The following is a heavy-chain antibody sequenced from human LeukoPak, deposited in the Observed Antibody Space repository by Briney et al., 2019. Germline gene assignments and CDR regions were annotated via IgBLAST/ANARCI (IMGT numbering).Heavy chain of an antibody. CDR3: ARAPSDYYDSSGYPTGWFDP. V-gene: IGHV1-2*02. J-gene: IGHJ5*02. Sequence: ASVKVPCKASGYTFTGYYMHWVRQAPGQGLEWMGWINPNSGGTNYAQKFQGRVTMTRDTSISTAYMELSRLRSDDTAVYYCARAPSDYYDSSGYPTGWFDPWGQGTLVTVSS. CDR2: INPNSGGT. CDR1: GYTFTGYY. D-gene: IGHD3-22*01.